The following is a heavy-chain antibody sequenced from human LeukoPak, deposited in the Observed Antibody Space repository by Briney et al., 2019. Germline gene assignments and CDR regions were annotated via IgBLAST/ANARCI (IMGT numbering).Heavy chain of an antibody. CDR1: GGSISSSSYY. CDR2: IYYSGST. V-gene: IGHV4-39*01. J-gene: IGHJ4*02. Sequence: PSETLSLTCTVSGGSISSSSYYWGWIRQPPGKGLEWIGSIYYSGSTYSNPSLKSRVTISVDTSKNQFSLKLSSVTAADTAVYYCARSIDYDFWSGFFYLDYWGQGTLVTVSS. CDR3: ARSIDYDFWSGFFYLDY. D-gene: IGHD3-3*01.